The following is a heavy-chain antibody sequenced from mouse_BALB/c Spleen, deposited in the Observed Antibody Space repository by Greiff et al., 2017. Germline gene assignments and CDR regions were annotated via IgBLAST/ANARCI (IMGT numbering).Heavy chain of an antibody. Sequence: EVQVVESGGGLVKPGGSLKLSCAASGFAFSSYDMSWVRQTPEKRLEWVAYISSGGGSTYYPDTVKGRFTISRDNAKNTLYLQMSSLKSEDTAMYYCARHYYGSIPYAMDYWGQGTSVTVSS. V-gene: IGHV5-12-1*01. D-gene: IGHD1-1*01. J-gene: IGHJ4*01. CDR3: ARHYYGSIPYAMDY. CDR1: GFAFSSYD. CDR2: ISSGGGST.